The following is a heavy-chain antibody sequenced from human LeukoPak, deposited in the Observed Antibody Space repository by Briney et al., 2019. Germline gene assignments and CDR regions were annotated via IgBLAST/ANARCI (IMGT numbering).Heavy chain of an antibody. Sequence: GGSLRLSCAASGFTFSSYGMHWVRQAPGKGLEWVAVIWYDGSNKYYADSVKGRFTISRDNSKNTLYLQMNSLRAEDTAVYYCAKDPRLGELSLLVDYWGQGTLVTVSS. J-gene: IGHJ4*02. D-gene: IGHD3-16*02. CDR3: AKDPRLGELSLLVDY. V-gene: IGHV3-30*02. CDR1: GFTFSSYG. CDR2: IWYDGSNK.